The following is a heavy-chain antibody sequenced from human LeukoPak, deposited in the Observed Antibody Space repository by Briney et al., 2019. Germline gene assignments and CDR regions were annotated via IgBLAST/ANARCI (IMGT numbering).Heavy chain of an antibody. V-gene: IGHV4-31*03. Sequence: SETLSLTCTVSGGSISSGGYYWSWIRQHPGKGLEWIGYIYYSGSTYYNPSLKSRVTISVDTSKNQFSLKLSSVTAADTAVYYCARDRYGGSSGHFDYWGQGTLVTVSS. CDR2: IYYSGST. J-gene: IGHJ4*02. D-gene: IGHD4-23*01. CDR1: GGSISSGGYY. CDR3: ARDRYGGSSGHFDY.